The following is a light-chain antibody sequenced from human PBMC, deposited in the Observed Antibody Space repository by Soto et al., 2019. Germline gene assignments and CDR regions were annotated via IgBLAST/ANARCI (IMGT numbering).Light chain of an antibody. J-gene: IGKJ1*01. Sequence: ESVLTRSPGTLSLSPGERATLSCRASQSVSTTYLDSFQQKPGQAPRLLIDGASSRATDIPDRFNGSGSGTDFTLTITRLDPEDFAVYYCQEYGRSPTWTFGQGTKVEIK. V-gene: IGKV3-20*01. CDR3: QEYGRSPTWT. CDR1: QSVSTTY. CDR2: GAS.